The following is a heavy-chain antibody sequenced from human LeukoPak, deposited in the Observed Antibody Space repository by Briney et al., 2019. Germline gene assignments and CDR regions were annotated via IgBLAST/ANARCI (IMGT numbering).Heavy chain of an antibody. J-gene: IGHJ4*02. CDR1: GFTFSTYA. CDR2: ISGSGGST. CDR3: AKDKSVSADYYFDY. D-gene: IGHD5/OR15-5a*01. V-gene: IGHV3-23*01. Sequence: GSLRLSCAASGFTFSTYAMSWVRQAPGKGLEWVSGISGSGGSTYNADSVKGRFSISRDNSKNTLFLQMNNLRTEDTAVYYCAKDKSVSADYYFDYWGQGTLVTVSS.